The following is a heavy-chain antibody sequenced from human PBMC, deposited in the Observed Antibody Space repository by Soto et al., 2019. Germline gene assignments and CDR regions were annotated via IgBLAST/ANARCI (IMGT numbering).Heavy chain of an antibody. CDR1: GYTFTSYY. D-gene: IGHD5-12*01. Sequence: QVQLVQSGAEVKKPGASVKVSCKASGYTFTSYYMHWVRQAPGQGLEWMGIINPSGGSTSYAQKFKGRVTMTRDTSTSTVYMELSSLRSEDTAVYYCARSPHIVRQDYWGQGTLVTVSS. J-gene: IGHJ4*02. V-gene: IGHV1-46*03. CDR3: ARSPHIVRQDY. CDR2: INPSGGST.